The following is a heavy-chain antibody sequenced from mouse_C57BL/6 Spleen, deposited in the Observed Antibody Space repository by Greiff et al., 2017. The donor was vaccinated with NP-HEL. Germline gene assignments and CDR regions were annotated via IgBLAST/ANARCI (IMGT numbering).Heavy chain of an antibody. CDR3: ARWGRPNLLTSWFAY. D-gene: IGHD4-1*01. Sequence: QVQLQQPGAELVKPGASVKMSCKASGYTFTSYWITWVKQRPGQGLEWIGDIYPGSGSTNYNEKVKSKATLTVDTSSSTAYMQLSSLTSEDSAVYYCARWGRPNLLTSWFAYWGQGTLVTVSA. CDR2: IYPGSGST. J-gene: IGHJ3*01. CDR1: GYTFTSYW. V-gene: IGHV1-55*01.